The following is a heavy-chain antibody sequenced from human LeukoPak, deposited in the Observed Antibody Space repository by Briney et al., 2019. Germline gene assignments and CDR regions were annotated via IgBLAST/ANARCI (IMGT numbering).Heavy chain of an antibody. CDR3: ARRSAAGPYFDY. Sequence: GGSLRLSCAVSGFIFDDYAMHWVRQAPGKGLEWVSGISWNSGSIGYADSVKGGFTISRDNAKNSLYLQMNSLRAEDTALYYCARRSAAGPYFDYWGQGTLVTVSS. V-gene: IGHV3-9*01. D-gene: IGHD6-13*01. CDR1: GFIFDDYA. J-gene: IGHJ4*02. CDR2: ISWNSGSI.